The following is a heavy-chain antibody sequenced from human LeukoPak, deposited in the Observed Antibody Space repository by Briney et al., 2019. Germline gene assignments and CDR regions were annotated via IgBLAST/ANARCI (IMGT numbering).Heavy chain of an antibody. J-gene: IGHJ6*03. V-gene: IGHV3-74*01. CDR2: INSDGSST. D-gene: IGHD2-8*01. Sequence: GSLRLPCAASGFTFRSYWMHWVRPAPGKGLGWVSRINSDGSSTSYADSVKGRFTISRDNAKNTLYLQMNSLRAEDTAVYYCARWNDGEYAIPLFYYYYYMDVWGKGTTVTVSS. CDR3: ARWNDGEYAIPLFYYYYYMDV. CDR1: GFTFRSYW.